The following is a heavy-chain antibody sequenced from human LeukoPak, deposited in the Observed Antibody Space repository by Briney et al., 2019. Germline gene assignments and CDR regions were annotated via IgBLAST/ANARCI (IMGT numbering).Heavy chain of an antibody. D-gene: IGHD7-27*01. CDR2: IYYSGST. J-gene: IGHJ4*02. CDR1: GGSISSSSYY. Sequence: SETLPLTCTVSGGSISSSSYYWGWIRQPPGKGLEWIGSIYYSGSTYYNPSLKSRVTISVDTSKNQFSLKLSSVTAADTAVYYCARLGITPLFDYWGQGTLVTVSS. V-gene: IGHV4-39*01. CDR3: ARLGITPLFDY.